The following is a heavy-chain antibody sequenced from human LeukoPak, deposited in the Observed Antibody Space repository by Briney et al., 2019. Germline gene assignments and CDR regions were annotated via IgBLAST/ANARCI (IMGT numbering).Heavy chain of an antibody. J-gene: IGHJ4*02. CDR1: GFTFDDYA. Sequence: GGSLRLSCAASGFTFDDYAMHWVRQAPGKGLEWVSGISWNSGSIGYADSVRGRFTISRDNAKNSLYLQMNSLRAEDTALYYCAKGNYFFDYWGQGTLVTVSS. CDR3: AKGNYFFDY. CDR2: ISWNSGSI. V-gene: IGHV3-9*01.